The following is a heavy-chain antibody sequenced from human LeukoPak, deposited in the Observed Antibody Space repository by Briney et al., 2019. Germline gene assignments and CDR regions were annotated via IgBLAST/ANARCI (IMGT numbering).Heavy chain of an antibody. V-gene: IGHV1-18*01. CDR3: ASPRLCSSTSCYNHLFDY. J-gene: IGHJ4*02. D-gene: IGHD2-2*02. CDR2: ISAYNGNT. Sequence: GASVKVSCKASGYTFTSHGISWVRQAPGQGLEWMGWISAYNGNTNYAQKLQGRVTITTDESTSTAYMELSSLRSEDTAVYYCASPRLCSSTSCYNHLFDYWGQGTLVTVSS. CDR1: GYTFTSHG.